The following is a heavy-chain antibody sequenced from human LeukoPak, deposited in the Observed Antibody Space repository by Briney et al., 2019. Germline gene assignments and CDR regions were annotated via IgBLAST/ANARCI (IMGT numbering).Heavy chain of an antibody. CDR2: IWYDGSNK. Sequence: QSGGSLRLSCAASGFTFSSYGMHWVRQAPGKGLEWVAVIWYDGSNKYYADSVKGRFTISRDNSKNTLYLQMNSLRAEDTAVYYCAREYLDIVVVPAAYYYGMDVWGQGTTVTVSS. CDR1: GFTFSSYG. CDR3: AREYLDIVVVPAAYYYGMDV. J-gene: IGHJ6*02. V-gene: IGHV3-33*01. D-gene: IGHD2-2*01.